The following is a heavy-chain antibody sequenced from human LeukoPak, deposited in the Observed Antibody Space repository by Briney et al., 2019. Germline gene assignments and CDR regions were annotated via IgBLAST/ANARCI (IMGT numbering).Heavy chain of an antibody. D-gene: IGHD3-10*01. V-gene: IGHV4-4*02. J-gene: IGHJ4*01. CDR2: MYLSGTT. Sequence: PSETLSLTCTVSGDSINSLDLWSWVRQPPGKGLEWIGEMYLSGTTHSNPSVKSRVTISVDRSKNQFSLKLSSVTAADTAVYFCARGSDYTWGGWGQGTLVTVSS. CDR1: GDSINSLDL. CDR3: ARGSDYTWGG.